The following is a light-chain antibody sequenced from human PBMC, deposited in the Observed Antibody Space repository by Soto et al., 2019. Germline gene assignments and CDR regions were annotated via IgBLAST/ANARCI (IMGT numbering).Light chain of an antibody. J-gene: IGKJ1*01. Sequence: IQMTQSPSSVSASVGDRVTITCRASQGIGRWLAWYQQKPGKAPELLIYDASSLQNGVPSRFSGSGSGTVFTLTISSLQPGDFATYYCQQYNSYWTFGQGTKVDIK. CDR1: QGIGRW. CDR2: DAS. CDR3: QQYNSYWT. V-gene: IGKV1D-12*01.